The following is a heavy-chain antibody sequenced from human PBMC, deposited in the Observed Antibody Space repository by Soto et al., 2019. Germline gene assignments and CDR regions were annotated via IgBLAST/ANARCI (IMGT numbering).Heavy chain of an antibody. CDR2: LSTFDGST. CDR1: GYTFTNYD. V-gene: IGHV1-18*01. J-gene: IGHJ4*02. Sequence: QVQLVQSGAEVKKPGASVKVSCKVSGYTFTNYDISWVRQTPGQGLEWMGWLSTFDGSTNYAQKLQGRVTMTTDISTTTAYMDLRSLRSDDTAVYYCARDVGHYYDGSGYKIFFDYWGQGTLVTISS. CDR3: ARDVGHYYDGSGYKIFFDY. D-gene: IGHD3-22*01.